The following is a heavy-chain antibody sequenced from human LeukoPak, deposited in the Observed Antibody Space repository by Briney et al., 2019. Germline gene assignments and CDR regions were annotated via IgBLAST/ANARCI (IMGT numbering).Heavy chain of an antibody. CDR1: GGSISSSSYY. CDR2: IYYSGST. D-gene: IGHD5-24*01. J-gene: IGHJ1*01. Sequence: PSETLSLTCTVSGGSISSSSYYWGWIRQPPGKGLEWIGSIYYSGSTYYNPSLKSRVTISVDTSKNQFSLKLSSVTAADTAVYYCARGRMATHEYFQHWGQGTLVTVSS. V-gene: IGHV4-39*07. CDR3: ARGRMATHEYFQH.